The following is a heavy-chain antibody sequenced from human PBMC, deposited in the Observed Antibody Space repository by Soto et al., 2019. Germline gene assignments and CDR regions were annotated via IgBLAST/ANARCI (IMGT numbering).Heavy chain of an antibody. CDR2: IYYSGSP. V-gene: IGHV4-59*08. Sequence: QVQLQESGPGLVKPSETLSLTCTVSGGSISSYYWSWLRQPPGKRLEWIGYIYYSGSPNYNPSLTSRVTIAVVTSKNQFSLKLSSVTAAVTAVYYCARHLVVVVAARDYYYYGMDVLGQGTTVTVSS. CDR3: ARHLVVVVAARDYYYYGMDV. D-gene: IGHD2-15*01. J-gene: IGHJ6*02. CDR1: GGSISSYY.